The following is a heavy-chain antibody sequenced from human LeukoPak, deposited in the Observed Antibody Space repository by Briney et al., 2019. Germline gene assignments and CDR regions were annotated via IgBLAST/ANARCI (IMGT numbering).Heavy chain of an antibody. CDR3: ARLRMSYWGAYYYMDV. D-gene: IGHD1-26*01. CDR2: IYHSGST. J-gene: IGHJ6*03. CDR1: GGSISSGGYY. V-gene: IGHV4-30-2*01. Sequence: SETLSLTCTVSGGSISSGGYYWSWIRQPPGKGLEWIGYIYHSGSTYYNPSLKSRVTISVDTSKNQFSLKLSSVTAADTAVYYCARLRMSYWGAYYYMDVWGKGTTVTVSS.